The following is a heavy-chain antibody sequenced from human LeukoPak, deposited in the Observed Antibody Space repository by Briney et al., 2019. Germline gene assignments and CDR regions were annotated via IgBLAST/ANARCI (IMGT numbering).Heavy chain of an antibody. CDR1: GGSISSSSYY. V-gene: IGHV4-39*07. D-gene: IGHD3-22*01. CDR3: ARDSYYYDSSGYRGFDY. CDR2: IYYSGST. J-gene: IGHJ4*02. Sequence: SSETLSLTCTVSGGSISSSSYYWGWIRQPPGKGLEWIGSIYYSGSTYYNPSLKSRVTMSVDTSKNQFSLKLSSVTAADTAVYYCARDSYYYDSSGYRGFDYWGQGTLVTVSS.